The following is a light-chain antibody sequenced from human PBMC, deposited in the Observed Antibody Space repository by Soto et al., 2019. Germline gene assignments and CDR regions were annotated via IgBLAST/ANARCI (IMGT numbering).Light chain of an antibody. J-gene: IGKJ2*01. Sequence: EIVMTQSPATLSVSPGERVTLSCRASEGVSSNLAWYQQKPGQAPRLLIYDASNRATGIPARFSGSGSGTDFTLTISSLEPEDFAVYYCQQRSIWPPDTFGQGTKLEIK. CDR1: EGVSSN. CDR3: QQRSIWPPDT. CDR2: DAS. V-gene: IGKV3-11*01.